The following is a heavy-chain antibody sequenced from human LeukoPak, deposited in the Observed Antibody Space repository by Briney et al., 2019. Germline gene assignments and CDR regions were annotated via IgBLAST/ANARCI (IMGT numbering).Heavy chain of an antibody. V-gene: IGHV3-48*03. Sequence: HPGGSLRLSCAASGFTFSSYEMNWVRQAPGKGLEWVSYISSSGSTIYYAGSVKGRFTISRDNAKNSLYLQMNSLRAEDTAVYYCAELGITMIGGVWGKGTTVTISS. D-gene: IGHD3-10*02. CDR1: GFTFSSYE. CDR2: ISSSGSTI. CDR3: AELGITMIGGV. J-gene: IGHJ6*04.